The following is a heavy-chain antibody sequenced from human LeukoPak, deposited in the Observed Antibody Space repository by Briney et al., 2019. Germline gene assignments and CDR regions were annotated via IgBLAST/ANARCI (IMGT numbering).Heavy chain of an antibody. V-gene: IGHV3-7*01. CDR2: IKPDGSET. CDR1: GFPFKGYW. J-gene: IGHJ4*02. Sequence: GGSLRLSCVASGFPFKGYWMTWVRQSPGKGPDWVANIKPDGSETNYLDSVKGRFTISRDNARDSLFLEMNNLRVDDTAVYYCARDGGELWPLNEWGQGILVTVSS. CDR3: ARDGGELWPLNE. D-gene: IGHD2-21*01.